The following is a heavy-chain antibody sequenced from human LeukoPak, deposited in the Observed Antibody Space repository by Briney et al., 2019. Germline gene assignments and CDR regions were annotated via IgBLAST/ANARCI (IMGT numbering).Heavy chain of an antibody. V-gene: IGHV3-23*01. J-gene: IGHJ3*02. D-gene: IGHD4-17*01. CDR2: ISGSGGNT. CDR1: GFTFSSYG. CDR3: AKSYGDCVSGAFDI. Sequence: GGSLRLSCAASGFTFSSYGMTWVRQAPGKGLEWVSAISGSGGNTYYADSVKGRFTISRDNSKNTLSVQMDSLRAEDTAVYYCAKSYGDCVSGAFDIWGQGTMVTVSS.